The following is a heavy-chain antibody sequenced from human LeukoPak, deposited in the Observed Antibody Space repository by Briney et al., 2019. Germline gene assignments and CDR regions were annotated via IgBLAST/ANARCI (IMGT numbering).Heavy chain of an antibody. CDR2: IYYSGTA. CDR1: GGSISSYY. Sequence: SETLSLTCTVSGGSISSYYWSWIRQPPGKGLEWIGYIYYSGTANYNPSLKSRVTIPVDTSKNQFSLKLSSVTAADTAVYYCARGVYIAAAQYGYWGQGTLVTVSS. V-gene: IGHV4-59*01. D-gene: IGHD6-13*01. CDR3: ARGVYIAAAQYGY. J-gene: IGHJ4*02.